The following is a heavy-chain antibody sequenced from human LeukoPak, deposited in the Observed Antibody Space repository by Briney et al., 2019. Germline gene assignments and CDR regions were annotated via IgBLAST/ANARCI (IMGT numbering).Heavy chain of an antibody. D-gene: IGHD2-2*02. J-gene: IGHJ4*02. CDR2: VFYNGAT. Sequence: PSETLSLTCIVSGGSISSSIYYWAWVRQPPGKGLEWIGTVFYNGATQYSPSLRSRVTISIDTSKNQFSLKLSSVTAADTAVYYCAMSLGYCSSTSCYKPLGYWGQGTLVTVSS. V-gene: IGHV4-39*01. CDR1: GGSISSSIYY. CDR3: AMSLGYCSSTSCYKPLGY.